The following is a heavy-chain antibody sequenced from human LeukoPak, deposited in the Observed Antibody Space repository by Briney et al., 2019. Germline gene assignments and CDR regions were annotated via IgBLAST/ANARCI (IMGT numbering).Heavy chain of an antibody. V-gene: IGHV4-34*01. Sequence: SETLSLTCAVYGGSFSGYYWSWIRQPPGKGLEWIGEINHSGSTNYNPSPKSRVTISVDTSKNQFSLKLSSVTAADTAVYYCASARYYYYGMDVWGQGTTVTVSS. J-gene: IGHJ6*02. CDR3: ASARYYYYGMDV. CDR2: INHSGST. CDR1: GGSFSGYY.